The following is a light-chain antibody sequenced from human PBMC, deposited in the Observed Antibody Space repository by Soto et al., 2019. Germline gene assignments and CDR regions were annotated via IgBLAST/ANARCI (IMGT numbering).Light chain of an antibody. CDR2: GAF. CDR3: QQHDSSPWM. Sequence: EIVMTQSPATLSVSPGERATLSCRASQSVSSNLAWFQQKPGQAPSLLIYGAFTRATGIPTRFSGTGSGTDFTLTISRLEPEDFAVYYCQQHDSSPWMFGQGTKVDIK. V-gene: IGKV3-15*01. J-gene: IGKJ1*01. CDR1: QSVSSN.